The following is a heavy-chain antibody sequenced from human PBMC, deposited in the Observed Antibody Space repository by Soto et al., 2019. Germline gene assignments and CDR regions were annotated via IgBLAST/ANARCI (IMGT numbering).Heavy chain of an antibody. Sequence: GASVKVSCKASGYTFTSYGISWVRQAPGQGLEWMGGIIPIFGTANYAQKFQGRVTITADKSTSTAYMELSSLRSEDTAVYYCARDRDGQLISMDYWGQGTMVIVSS. J-gene: IGHJ4*01. CDR3: ARDRDGQLISMDY. V-gene: IGHV1-69*06. CDR2: IIPIFGTA. D-gene: IGHD3-10*01. CDR1: GYTFTSYG.